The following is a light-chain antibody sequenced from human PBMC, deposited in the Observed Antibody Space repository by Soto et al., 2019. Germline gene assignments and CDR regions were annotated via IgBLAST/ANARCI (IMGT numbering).Light chain of an antibody. V-gene: IGKV1-5*03. Sequence: IQMTQSPSTLSASEGERVTITCRASQSISSWLAWYQQKPGKAPKLLIYKASSVESGVPSRFSGSGSGTEFTLTISSLQPDDFATYYCQQYNSYSRTFGQGTKVDIK. J-gene: IGKJ1*01. CDR2: KAS. CDR3: QQYNSYSRT. CDR1: QSISSW.